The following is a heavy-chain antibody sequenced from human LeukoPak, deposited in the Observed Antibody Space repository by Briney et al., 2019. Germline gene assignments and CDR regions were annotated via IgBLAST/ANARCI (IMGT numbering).Heavy chain of an antibody. CDR3: ARPQAVVLNPFDY. D-gene: IGHD3-10*01. Sequence: PGGSLRLSCAASGFTFSTYAMSWVRQAPGKGLEWVSAITGSADRTHYADSVKGRFTISRDNSKNIVYLQMNSLRAKDTAVYFCARPQAVVLNPFDYWGQGTLVTVSS. CDR2: ITGSADRT. CDR1: GFTFSTYA. V-gene: IGHV3-23*01. J-gene: IGHJ4*02.